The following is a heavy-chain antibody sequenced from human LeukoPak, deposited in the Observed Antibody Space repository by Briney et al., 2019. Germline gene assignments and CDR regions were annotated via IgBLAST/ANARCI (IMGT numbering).Heavy chain of an antibody. CDR2: ISAYNGNT. CDR3: ARSPTTMVPYFDY. Sequence: ASVTVSCKASGYTFTNYVISWVRQAPGQGLEWMGWISAYNGNTDYPQTLQGRVTMTTDTSTSTAYMDLRSLRSDDTAVYYCARSPTTMVPYFDYWGQGTLVTVSS. CDR1: GYTFTNYV. V-gene: IGHV1-18*01. D-gene: IGHD5-18*01. J-gene: IGHJ4*02.